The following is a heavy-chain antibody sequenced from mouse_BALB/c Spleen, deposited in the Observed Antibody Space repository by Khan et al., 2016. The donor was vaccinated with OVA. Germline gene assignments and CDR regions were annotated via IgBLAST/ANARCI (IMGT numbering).Heavy chain of an antibody. J-gene: IGHJ3*01. CDR3: TRGYFGNYDFAY. CDR2: IFPGTGTT. V-gene: IGHV1S132*01. D-gene: IGHD2-1*01. CDR1: GYTFTSYW. Sequence: QVQLQQSGAELSKPGASVKLSCRTSGYTFTSYWIQWVKQRPGQGLGWIGQIFPGTGTTYYNENFKGQATLTVDTSSSTVYLQLSSLTSEDSAVYFCTRGYFGNYDFAYWGQGTLVTVSA.